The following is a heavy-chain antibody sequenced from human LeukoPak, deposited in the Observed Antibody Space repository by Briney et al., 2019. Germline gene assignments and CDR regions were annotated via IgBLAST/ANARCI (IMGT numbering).Heavy chain of an antibody. V-gene: IGHV4-4*07. CDR3: ARAVSYSPFNYYYYYMDV. J-gene: IGHJ6*03. CDR2: IYTSGNT. CDR1: GGSISSYY. Sequence: PSETLSLTCTVSGGSISSYYWSWIRQPAGKGLEWIGRIYTSGNTNYNPSLKSRVTMSVDTSKNQFSLKLSSVTAADTAVYYCARAVSYSPFNYYYYYMDVWGKGTTVTVSS. D-gene: IGHD1-26*01.